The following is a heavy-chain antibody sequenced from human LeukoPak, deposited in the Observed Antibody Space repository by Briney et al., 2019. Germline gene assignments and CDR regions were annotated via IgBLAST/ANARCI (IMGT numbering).Heavy chain of an antibody. J-gene: IGHJ4*02. Sequence: PGGSLRLSCAASGFTFSSYGMHWVRQAPGKGLEWVVVISHDGSNKNYADSVKGRFTISRDNSKNTLYLQMNSLRPEDTAVSYCAKVRVGTAHFDYWGQGTLVTVSS. CDR1: GFTFSSYG. V-gene: IGHV3-30*18. CDR2: ISHDGSNK. D-gene: IGHD2-15*01. CDR3: AKVRVGTAHFDY.